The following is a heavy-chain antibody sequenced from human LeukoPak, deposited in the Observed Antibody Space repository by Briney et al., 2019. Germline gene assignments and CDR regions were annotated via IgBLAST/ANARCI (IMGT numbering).Heavy chain of an antibody. CDR1: GASINGYF. V-gene: IGHV4-59*01. CDR3: ARDRRGSYYTFDL. CDR2: VSHTGAT. D-gene: IGHD1-26*01. Sequence: SETLSLTCSVSGASINGYFWNWVRQTPEKGLEWIGYVSHTGATTSNPTLKSRVSISIDTSQSQISLSMTSMTAADTALYYCARDRRGSYYTFDLWGPGTIVSVS. J-gene: IGHJ3*01.